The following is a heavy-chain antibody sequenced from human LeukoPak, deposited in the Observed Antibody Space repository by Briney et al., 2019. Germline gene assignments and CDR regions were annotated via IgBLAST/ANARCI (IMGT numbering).Heavy chain of an antibody. CDR3: AKVLDDYGDYSGAFDI. CDR2: ISGSGGRT. V-gene: IGHV3-23*01. D-gene: IGHD4-17*01. Sequence: GGSLRLSCAASGFTFSSYAMSWVRQAPGKGLEWVSAISGSGGRTYSADYVKGRFTISRDNSKNTLYLQMNSLRAEDTAVYYCAKVLDDYGDYSGAFDIWGQGTMVTVSS. J-gene: IGHJ3*02. CDR1: GFTFSSYA.